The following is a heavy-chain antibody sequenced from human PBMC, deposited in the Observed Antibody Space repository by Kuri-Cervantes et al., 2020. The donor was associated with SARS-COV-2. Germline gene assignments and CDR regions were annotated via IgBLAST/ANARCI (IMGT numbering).Heavy chain of an antibody. V-gene: IGHV3-53*01. J-gene: IGHJ4*02. Sequence: GESLKISCAASGFTVSSNYMSWVRQAPGKGLEWVSVIYSGGSTYYADSVKGRFTISRDNAKNSLYLQMNSLRDEDTAVYYCVIAVAGSFDYWGQGTLVTVSS. D-gene: IGHD6-19*01. CDR1: GFTVSSNY. CDR2: IYSGGST. CDR3: VIAVAGSFDY.